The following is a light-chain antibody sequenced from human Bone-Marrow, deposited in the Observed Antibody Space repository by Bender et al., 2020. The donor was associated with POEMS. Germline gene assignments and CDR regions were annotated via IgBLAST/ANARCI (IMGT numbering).Light chain of an antibody. J-gene: IGLJ2*01. CDR1: SSDVGGYNY. CDR2: GIN. V-gene: IGLV2-8*01. Sequence: QSALTQPPSASGSPGQSVAISCTGTSSDVGGYNYVSWYQQYPGNAPKLIIYGINNRPSGVPHRFSGSKSGNTASLIVSGLQAEDEADYYCCSSAGSNNVVFGGGTKLTVL. CDR3: CSSAGSNNVV.